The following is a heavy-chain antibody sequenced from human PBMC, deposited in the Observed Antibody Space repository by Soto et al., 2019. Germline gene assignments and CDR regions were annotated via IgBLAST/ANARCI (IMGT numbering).Heavy chain of an antibody. V-gene: IGHV4-34*01. D-gene: IGHD3-3*01. CDR2: INHSGST. CDR1: GGSFSGYY. J-gene: IGHJ4*02. CDR3: ARGLVWSGYYGYYFDY. Sequence: SETLSLTCAVYGGSFSGYYWSWIRQPPGKGLEWIGDINHSGSTNYNPSLKSRVTVSVDTSKNQFSLKLSSVTAADTAVYYCARGLVWSGYYGYYFDYWGQGTLVTVSS.